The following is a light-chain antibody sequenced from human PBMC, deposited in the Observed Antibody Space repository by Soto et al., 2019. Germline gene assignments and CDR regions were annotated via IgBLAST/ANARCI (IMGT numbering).Light chain of an antibody. CDR1: SSNIGAGYD. J-gene: IGLJ1*01. Sequence: QCVLTQPPSMSGAPGQRVTISCTGSSSNIGAGYDVHWYQQLPGTAPKLLIYGNSNRPSGVPDRFSGSKSGTSASLAITGLQAEDEADYYCQSYDSSLSGSNVFGTGTKVTVL. V-gene: IGLV1-40*01. CDR2: GNS. CDR3: QSYDSSLSGSNV.